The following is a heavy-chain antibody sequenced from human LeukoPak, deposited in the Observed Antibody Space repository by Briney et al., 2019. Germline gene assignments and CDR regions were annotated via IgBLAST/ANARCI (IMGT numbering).Heavy chain of an antibody. V-gene: IGHV3-53*01. CDR3: VRDILRPGSLYYYDF. CDR2: IYNDGST. CDR1: GLTVSSSY. Sequence: PGGSLRLSCAASGLTVSSSYMSWVRQAPGKGLEWVSIIYNDGSTYYADSMKGRFTISRDNAKSSLHLQMNSLRAEDTAVYYCVRDILRPGSLYYYDFWGQGALVTVSS. J-gene: IGHJ4*02. D-gene: IGHD1-26*01.